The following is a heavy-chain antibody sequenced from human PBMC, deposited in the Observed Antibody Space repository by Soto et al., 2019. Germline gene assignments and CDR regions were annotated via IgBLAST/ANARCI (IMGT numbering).Heavy chain of an antibody. V-gene: IGHV3-23*01. J-gene: IGHJ1*01. CDR3: ARDHPIAVAGEKQEYFQH. CDR1: GFTFSNSD. D-gene: IGHD6-19*01. Sequence: GGSLRLSCAASGFTFSNSDMSWVRQAPGKGLEWVSYISRGGGNTYYADSVKGSFTISRDNSKNTLYLQMNSLRAEDTAVYYCARDHPIAVAGEKQEYFQHWGQGTLVTVS. CDR2: ISRGGGNT.